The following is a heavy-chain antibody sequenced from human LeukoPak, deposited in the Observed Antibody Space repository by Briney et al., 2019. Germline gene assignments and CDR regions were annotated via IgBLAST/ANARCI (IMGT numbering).Heavy chain of an antibody. V-gene: IGHV4-4*02. J-gene: IGHJ4*02. Sequence: PSETLSLTCAVSGGSISSSNWWSWVRQPPGKGLEWIGEIYHSGSTNYNPSLKSRVTISVDTSKNQFSLKLSSVTAADTAVYYCARDRPYYDILTGYYIRWYFDYWGQGTLVTVSS. CDR3: ARDRPYYDILTGYYIRWYFDY. CDR1: GGSISSSNW. D-gene: IGHD3-9*01. CDR2: IYHSGST.